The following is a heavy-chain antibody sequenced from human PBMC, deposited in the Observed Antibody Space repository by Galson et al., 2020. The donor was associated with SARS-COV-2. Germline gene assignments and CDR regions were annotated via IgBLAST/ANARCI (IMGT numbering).Heavy chain of an antibody. CDR2: IYYSGRT. V-gene: IGHV4-59*01. CDR1: GGSISSYY. J-gene: IGHJ4*02. CDR3: VREVPNAGLDY. Sequence: ETSETLSLTCTVSGGSISSYYWSWIRQTPGKGLEWIGYIYYSGRTYYNPSLKSRVIISVDTSKNKFSLSLSSVTAADTALYYCVREVPNAGLDYWGQGTLVTVSS. D-gene: IGHD1-1*01.